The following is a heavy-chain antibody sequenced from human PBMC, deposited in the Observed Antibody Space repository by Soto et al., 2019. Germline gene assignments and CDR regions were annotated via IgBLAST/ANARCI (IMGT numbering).Heavy chain of an antibody. CDR3: ARVVGYDSSGYSSYYFDY. V-gene: IGHV1-18*01. J-gene: IGHJ4*02. CDR1: GYTFTSYG. Sequence: ASVKVSCKASGYTFTSYGISWVRQAPGQGLEWMGWISAYNGNTNYAQKLQGRVTMTTDTSTSTAYMELRSLRSDDTAVYYCARVVGYDSSGYSSYYFDYWGQGTQVTVSS. D-gene: IGHD3-22*01. CDR2: ISAYNGNT.